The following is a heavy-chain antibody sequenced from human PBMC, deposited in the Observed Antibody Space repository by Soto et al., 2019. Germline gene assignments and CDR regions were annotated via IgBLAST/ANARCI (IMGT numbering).Heavy chain of an antibody. Sequence: GGSLRLSCIASVFSFTYAWMVWVRQTPGKGLEWVGRIKSQTHGGTSDYAAPVKDRFIISRDDSRNTLYLQMHSLQSEGTGMYHCTTDLGQMSLPIFSWWGQGTPVTVSS. CDR2: IKSQTHGGTS. D-gene: IGHD1-26*01. CDR1: VFSFTYAW. CDR3: TTDLGQMSLPIFSW. J-gene: IGHJ4*02. V-gene: IGHV3-15*01.